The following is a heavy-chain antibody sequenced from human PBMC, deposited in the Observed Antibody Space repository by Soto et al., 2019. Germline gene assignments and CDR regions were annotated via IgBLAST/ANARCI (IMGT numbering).Heavy chain of an antibody. J-gene: IGHJ4*02. Sequence: PSETLSLTCTVSGGSISSYYWSWIRQPPGKGLEWIGYIYYSGSTNYNPSLKSRVTIPVDTSKNQFSLKLSSVTAADTAVYYCAREGWLQFFDYWGQGTLVTVSS. CDR1: GGSISSYY. CDR3: AREGWLQFFDY. CDR2: IYYSGST. D-gene: IGHD5-12*01. V-gene: IGHV4-59*01.